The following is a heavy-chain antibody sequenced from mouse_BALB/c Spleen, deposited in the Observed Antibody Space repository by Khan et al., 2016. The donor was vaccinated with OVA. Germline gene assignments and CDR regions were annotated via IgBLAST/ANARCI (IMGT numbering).Heavy chain of an antibody. CDR2: IWSGGTT. J-gene: IGHJ3*01. CDR1: GFSLTTYG. V-gene: IGHV2-2*02. D-gene: IGHD2-4*01. CDR3: ARNYDYDEGLAY. Sequence: VHLVESGPGLVQPSQSLSITCTVSGFSLTTYGVHWVRQSPGKGLEWLGVIWSGGTTDYSAAFISRLSITKDNSKSQVFFKMNSLQANDTAIYYCARNYDYDEGLAYWGQGTLVTVSA.